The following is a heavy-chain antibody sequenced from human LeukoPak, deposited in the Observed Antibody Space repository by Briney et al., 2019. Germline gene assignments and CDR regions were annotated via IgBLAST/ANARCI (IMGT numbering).Heavy chain of an antibody. CDR1: GYTFTSYG. J-gene: IGHJ5*02. V-gene: IGHV1-18*01. CDR3: ARLRGYYYDSSGMNH. D-gene: IGHD3-22*01. CDR2: ISAYNGNT. Sequence: ASVKVSCKASGYTFTSYGISWVRQAPGQGLEWMGWISAYNGNTNYAQKLQGRVTMTTDTSTSTAYMELRSLRSDDTAVYYCARLRGYYYDSSGMNHWGQGTLVTVSS.